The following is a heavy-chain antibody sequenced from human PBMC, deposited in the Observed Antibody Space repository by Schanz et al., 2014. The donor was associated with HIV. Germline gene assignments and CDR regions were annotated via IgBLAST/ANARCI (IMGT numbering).Heavy chain of an antibody. CDR3: TKEVPPDV. CDR1: TFTFNNYD. Sequence: EVQLLESGGGLVQPGGSLRLSSAASTFTFNNYDMGWVRQAPGKGLEWVSGISGNGGSTYHADPVKGRFTISRDNSKNTLYLQMNSLRAEDTAVYYCTKEVPPDVWGPGTTVSVCS. CDR2: ISGNGGST. D-gene: IGHD1-1*01. V-gene: IGHV3-23*01. J-gene: IGHJ6*02.